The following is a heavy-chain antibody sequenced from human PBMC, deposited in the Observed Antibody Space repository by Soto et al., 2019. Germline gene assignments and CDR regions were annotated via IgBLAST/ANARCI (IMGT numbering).Heavy chain of an antibody. V-gene: IGHV3-64*04. CDR1: GFTFSSYA. D-gene: IGHD3-9*01. CDR2: ISSSRSST. Sequence: QPGGSLRLSCSASGFTFSSYAMHWVRQAPGKGLEYISAISSSRSSTYYSDSVKGRFTISRDNAKNSLYLQMNSLRAEDTAVYYCAKDRHPDGIWTFDYWGQGAPVTVSS. CDR3: AKDRHPDGIWTFDY. J-gene: IGHJ4*02.